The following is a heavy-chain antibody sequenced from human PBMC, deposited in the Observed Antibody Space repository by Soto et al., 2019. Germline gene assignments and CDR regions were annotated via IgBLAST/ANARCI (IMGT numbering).Heavy chain of an antibody. D-gene: IGHD1-1*01. Sequence: QVQLVESGGGVVQPGGSLRLSCTASGFTFSSYGMHWVRQAPGKGLQWVAVIPHDGTYQYYLDSVKGRFPISRDNSKDTLYLQMNSLRVEETAVYYCVRDDDNLDNGLDHWGQGTLVTVSS. CDR2: IPHDGTYQ. J-gene: IGHJ4*02. V-gene: IGHV3-30*19. CDR3: VRDDDNLDNGLDH. CDR1: GFTFSSYG.